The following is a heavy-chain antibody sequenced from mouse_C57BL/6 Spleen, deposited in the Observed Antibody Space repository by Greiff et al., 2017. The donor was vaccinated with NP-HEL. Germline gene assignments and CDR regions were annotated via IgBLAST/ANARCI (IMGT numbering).Heavy chain of an antibody. CDR1: GYTFTSYG. CDR2: IYPRSGNT. D-gene: IGHD1-1*01. V-gene: IGHV1-81*01. J-gene: IGHJ2*01. Sequence: QVQLQQSGAELARPGASVKLSCKASGYTFTSYGISWVKQRTGQGLEWIGEIYPRSGNTYSNEKFKGKATLTADKSSSTASMELRSLTSEDSAVYFCARSPYYYGSSVYYFDYWGQGTTLTVSS. CDR3: ARSPYYYGSSVYYFDY.